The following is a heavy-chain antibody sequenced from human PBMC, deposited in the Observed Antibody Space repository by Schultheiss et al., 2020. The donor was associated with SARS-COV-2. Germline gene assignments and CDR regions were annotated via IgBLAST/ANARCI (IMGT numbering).Heavy chain of an antibody. D-gene: IGHD3-22*01. CDR1: GGSVTSASDH. V-gene: IGHV4-61*01. J-gene: IGHJ3*02. CDR2: INHSGST. CDR3: AVDSSGYLDAFDI. Sequence: SQTLSLTCTVSGGSVTSASDHWSWIRQPPGKGLEWIGEINHSGSTNYNPSLKSRVTISVDTSKNQFSLKLSSVTAADTAVYYCAVDSSGYLDAFDIWGQGTMVTVSS.